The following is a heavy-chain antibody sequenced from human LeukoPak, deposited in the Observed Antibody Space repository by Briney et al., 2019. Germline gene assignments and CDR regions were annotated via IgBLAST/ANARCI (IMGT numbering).Heavy chain of an antibody. Sequence: ASVKVSCKASGGTFSSYAISWVRQAPGQGLEWMGIINPSGGSTSYAQKFQGRVTMTRDTSTSTVYMELSSLRSEDTAVYYCARERRYFDWLLSPRGYFQHWGQGTLVTVSS. CDR3: ARERRYFDWLLSPRGYFQH. D-gene: IGHD3-9*01. J-gene: IGHJ1*01. CDR2: INPSGGST. CDR1: GGTFSSYA. V-gene: IGHV1-46*01.